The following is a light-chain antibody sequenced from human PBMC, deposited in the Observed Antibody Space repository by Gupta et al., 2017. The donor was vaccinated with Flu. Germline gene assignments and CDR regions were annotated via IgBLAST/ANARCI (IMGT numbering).Light chain of an antibody. CDR1: QGIGNA. CDR2: AAS. V-gene: IGKV1-17*01. Sequence: DIQMTQSPSSLSASVGDRVTITCRAGQGIGNALGWFQQKSGQAPQRLVYAASTVKGGVPSRFSGSGYGTEFTLTIDRRQPEDSATYYCRQQNSSPPTFGQGTKVEIK. J-gene: IGKJ1*01. CDR3: RQQNSSPPT.